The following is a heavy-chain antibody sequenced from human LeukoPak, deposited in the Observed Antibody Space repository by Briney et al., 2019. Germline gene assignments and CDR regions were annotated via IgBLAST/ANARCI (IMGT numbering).Heavy chain of an antibody. V-gene: IGHV4-34*01. D-gene: IGHD5-18*01. CDR2: INHSGAT. CDR3: ARHGYSYGYYYYYYMDV. CDR1: GGSFSDYS. J-gene: IGHJ6*03. Sequence: SETLSLTCAVSGGSFSDYSWSWIRQSPGEGLEWIGEINHSGATNYNPSLKSRVTISVDTSKNQFSLKLSSVTAADTAVYYCARHGYSYGYYYYYYMDVWGKGTTVTVSS.